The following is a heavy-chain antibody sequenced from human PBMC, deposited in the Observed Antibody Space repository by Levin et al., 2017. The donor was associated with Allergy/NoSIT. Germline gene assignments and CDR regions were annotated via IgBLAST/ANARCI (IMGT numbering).Heavy chain of an antibody. D-gene: IGHD5-18*01. CDR2: ISVDSSAI. CDR1: GFSFSAYT. V-gene: IGHV3-48*02. CDR3: AGSYNYAFDY. J-gene: IGHJ4*02. Sequence: LSLTCAASGFSFSAYTMNWVRQAPGKGLECLSYISVDSSAIDYADSVKGRFTIPRDNAKKLLYLQMNSLRDEDAAVYYCAGSYNYAFDYWGQGSLVTVSS.